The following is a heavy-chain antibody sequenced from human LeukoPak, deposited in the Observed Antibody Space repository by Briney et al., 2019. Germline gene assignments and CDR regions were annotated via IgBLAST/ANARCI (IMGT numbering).Heavy chain of an antibody. Sequence: GGSLRLSCAASGFTFGSYSMNWVRQAPGKGPEWVSSISSSSSYIYYADSVKGRFTISRDNAKNSLYLQMNSLRAEDTAVYYCARSNYGGNQLGYWGQGTLVTVSS. CDR1: GFTFGSYS. D-gene: IGHD4-17*01. V-gene: IGHV3-21*01. CDR2: ISSSSSYI. CDR3: ARSNYGGNQLGY. J-gene: IGHJ4*02.